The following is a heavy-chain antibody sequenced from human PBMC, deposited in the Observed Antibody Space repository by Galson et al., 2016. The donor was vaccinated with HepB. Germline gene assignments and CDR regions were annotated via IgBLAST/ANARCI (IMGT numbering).Heavy chain of an antibody. Sequence: SGAEVKKPGESLRISCKGSGYSFTSYWISWVRQMPGKGLEWMGRIDPSDSYTNYSPSFQGHVTISADKSISTAYLQWSSLKALDTAMYYCAGGHYGSGSFYLFDYWGQGTLVTVSS. V-gene: IGHV5-10-1*01. J-gene: IGHJ4*02. CDR2: IDPSDSYT. D-gene: IGHD3-10*01. CDR3: AGGHYGSGSFYLFDY. CDR1: GYSFTSYW.